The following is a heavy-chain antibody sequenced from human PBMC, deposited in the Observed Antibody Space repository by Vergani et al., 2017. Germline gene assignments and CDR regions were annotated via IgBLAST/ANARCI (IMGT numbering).Heavy chain of an antibody. CDR3: ASDKGGYCGSDCYSRYYGMDV. D-gene: IGHD2-21*02. J-gene: IGHJ6*02. Sequence: QVQLVQSGAEVKKPGSSVKVSCKASGGTFSSYTISWVRQAPGQGLEWMGRIIPILGIANYAQKFQGRVTITADKSTSTAYMELSSLRSEDTAVYYCASDKGGYCGSDCYSRYYGMDVWGQGTTVTVSS. CDR2: IIPILGIA. CDR1: GGTFSSYT. V-gene: IGHV1-69*02.